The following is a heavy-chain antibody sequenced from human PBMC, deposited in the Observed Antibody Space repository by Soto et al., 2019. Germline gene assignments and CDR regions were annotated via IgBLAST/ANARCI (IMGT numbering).Heavy chain of an antibody. CDR3: ATDLQQQLPYTPYYYYYGTAV. V-gene: IGHV1-24*01. CDR2: FDPEDGET. D-gene: IGHD6-13*01. CDR1: GYTLTGLA. Sequence: ASVKVSCKVSGYTLTGLAMHWVRQAPGKGLEWMGGFDPEDGETIYAQKFQGRVTMTEDTSTDTAYMELSSLRSEDTAVYYCATDLQQQLPYTPYYYYYGTAVCGQGTTVTVSS. J-gene: IGHJ6*02.